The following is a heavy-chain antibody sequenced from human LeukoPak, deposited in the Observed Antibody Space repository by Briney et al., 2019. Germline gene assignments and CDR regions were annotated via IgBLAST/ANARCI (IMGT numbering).Heavy chain of an antibody. CDR3: ARRRGSGSYYNYYYYMDV. D-gene: IGHD1-26*01. CDR2: IYYSGST. CDR1: GGSISSYY. Sequence: SETLSLTCTVSGGSISSYYWSWIRQPPGKGLEWIGYIYYSGSTNYNPSLKSRVTISVDTPKNQFSLKLSSVTAADTAVYYCARRRGSGSYYNYYYYMDVWGKGTTVTVSS. J-gene: IGHJ6*03. V-gene: IGHV4-59*01.